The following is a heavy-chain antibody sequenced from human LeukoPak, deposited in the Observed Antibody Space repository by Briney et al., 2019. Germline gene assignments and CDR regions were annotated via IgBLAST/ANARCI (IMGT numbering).Heavy chain of an antibody. D-gene: IGHD2-15*01. J-gene: IGHJ4*02. Sequence: GGCLTLSRLSCRWSFLNYSMNCVGPPAARGGAGISTISYNGADTHYPASVKDRFTLSRDNSNKTLYLQMHSLRSEDTAVYYCGRDGHSSGHCGCVDYWGQGTLVAVSS. CDR3: GRDGHSSGHCGCVDY. V-gene: IGHV3-23*01. CDR1: RWSFLNYS. CDR2: ISYNGADT.